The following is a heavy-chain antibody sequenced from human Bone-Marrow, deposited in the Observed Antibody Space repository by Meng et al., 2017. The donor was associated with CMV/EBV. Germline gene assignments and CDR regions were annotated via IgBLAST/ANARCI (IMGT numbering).Heavy chain of an antibody. V-gene: IGHV4-59*12. D-gene: IGHD6-13*01. CDR1: GGSISSYY. Sequence: GSLRLSCTVSGGSISSYYWSWIRQPPGKGLEWIGYIYYSGSTNYNPSLKSRVTISVDTSKNQFSLKLSSVTAADTAVYYCARDGTGVGRYSSSWYPLRLNYYGMDVWGQGTTVTVSS. J-gene: IGHJ6*02. CDR2: IYYSGST. CDR3: ARDGTGVGRYSSSWYPLRLNYYGMDV.